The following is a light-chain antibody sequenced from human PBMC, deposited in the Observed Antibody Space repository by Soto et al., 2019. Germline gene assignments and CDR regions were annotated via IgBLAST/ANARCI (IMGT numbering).Light chain of an antibody. Sequence: QSALTQPASVSGSPGQSITISCTGTSSDVGGYNYVSWYQQHPGKAPKLMIYDVSNRPSGVSNRFSGSKSGNTAPLTISGLQAEDEADYYCSSYTSSSTQVFGTGTKVTVL. CDR1: SSDVGGYNY. CDR2: DVS. CDR3: SSYTSSSTQV. J-gene: IGLJ1*01. V-gene: IGLV2-14*01.